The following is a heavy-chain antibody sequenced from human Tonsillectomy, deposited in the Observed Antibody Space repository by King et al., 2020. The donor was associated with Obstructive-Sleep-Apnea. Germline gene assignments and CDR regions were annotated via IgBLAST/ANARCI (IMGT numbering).Heavy chain of an antibody. J-gene: IGHJ4*02. D-gene: IGHD4-17*01. Sequence: QLQESGPGLVKPSETLSLTCTVSGDSISSTSYYWGWIRQPPGKGLEWIGTIYYSGSTYYNPSLKSRATISVDTSKKQFSLTLSSVTAADPAVYYCAKEGGDYGDYFDYWGQGTLVTVSS. V-gene: IGHV4-39*07. CDR1: GDSISSTSYY. CDR2: IYYSGST. CDR3: AKEGGDYGDYFDY.